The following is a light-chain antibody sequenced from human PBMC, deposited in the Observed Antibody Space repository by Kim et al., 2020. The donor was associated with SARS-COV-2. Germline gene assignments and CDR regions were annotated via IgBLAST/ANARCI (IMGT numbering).Light chain of an antibody. CDR2: QDT. Sequence: SYELTQPPSVSVSPGQTASIPCSGYRLGEKFASWYQQMPGQSPILVIYQDTQRAPGIPERFSGSNSGDTATLTIAGSQAMAEAHYYCQTWGTTVVFGGGT. V-gene: IGLV3-1*01. J-gene: IGLJ2*01. CDR3: QTWGTTVV. CDR1: RLGEKF.